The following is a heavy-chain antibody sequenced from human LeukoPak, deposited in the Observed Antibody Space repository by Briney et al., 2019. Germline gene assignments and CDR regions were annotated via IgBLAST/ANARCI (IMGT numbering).Heavy chain of an antibody. J-gene: IGHJ4*02. Sequence: PGASVKVSCKASGYTFTSYGISWVRQAPGRGLEWMGIINPSGGSTSYAQKFQGRVTMTRDTSTSTVYMELSSLRSEDTAVYYCARDSGTTLFDYWGQGTLVTVSS. CDR1: GYTFTSYG. D-gene: IGHD1-1*01. CDR2: INPSGGST. CDR3: ARDSGTTLFDY. V-gene: IGHV1-46*01.